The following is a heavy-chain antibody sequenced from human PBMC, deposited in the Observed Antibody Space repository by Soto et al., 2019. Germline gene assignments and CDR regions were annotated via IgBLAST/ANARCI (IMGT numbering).Heavy chain of an antibody. CDR1: GFTFSNAW. CDR2: IKSKTDGGTT. Sequence: GGSLRLSCAASGFTFSNAWMNWVGQAPGKGMEWVGRIKSKTDGGTTDYAAPVKGRFTISRDDSKNTLYLQMDSLKTEDTAVYYGTTSEITMVRGVIINYDYYYYGMDVWGQGTTVTVSS. CDR3: TTSEITMVRGVIINYDYYYYGMDV. J-gene: IGHJ6*02. D-gene: IGHD3-10*01. V-gene: IGHV3-15*07.